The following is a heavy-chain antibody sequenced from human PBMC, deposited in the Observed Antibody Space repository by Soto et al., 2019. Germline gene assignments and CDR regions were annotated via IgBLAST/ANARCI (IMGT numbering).Heavy chain of an antibody. CDR2: ISWNSGSI. CDR3: AKDIEYQGYYYYMDV. CDR1: GFTFDDYA. Sequence: GGSLRLSCAASGFTFDDYAMHWVRQAPGKGLEWVSGISWNSGSIGYADSVKGRFTISRDNAKNSLYLQMNSLRAEDTALYYCAKDIEYQGYYYYMDVWGKGTTVTVSS. J-gene: IGHJ6*03. V-gene: IGHV3-9*01. D-gene: IGHD2-2*01.